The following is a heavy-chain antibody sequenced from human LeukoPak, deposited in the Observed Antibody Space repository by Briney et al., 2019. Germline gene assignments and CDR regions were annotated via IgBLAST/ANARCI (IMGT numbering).Heavy chain of an antibody. D-gene: IGHD3-10*01. CDR2: INPNSGGT. CDR3: AQDFGFGELESQNWFDP. V-gene: IGHV1-2*02. Sequence: GASEKVSCKASGYTFTGYYMHWVRQAPGQGLEWMGWINPNSGGTNYAQKFQGRVTMTRDTSISTAYMELSRLRSDDTAVYYCAQDFGFGELESQNWFDPWGQGTLVTVSS. CDR1: GYTFTGYY. J-gene: IGHJ5*02.